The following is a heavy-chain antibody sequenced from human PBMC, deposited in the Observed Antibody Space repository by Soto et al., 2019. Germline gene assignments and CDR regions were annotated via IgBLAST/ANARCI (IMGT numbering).Heavy chain of an antibody. V-gene: IGHV4-39*01. CDR1: GGSISSSSYY. CDR3: ARKTGYSSSHNI. CDR2: IYYSGST. J-gene: IGHJ3*02. D-gene: IGHD6-13*01. Sequence: SETLSLTCTVSGGSISSSSYYWGWVRQPPGKWLEWIGSIYYSGSTYYNPSLKSRVTISVDTSKNQFSLKLSSVTAADTAVYYCARKTGYSSSHNIWGQGTMVTVSS.